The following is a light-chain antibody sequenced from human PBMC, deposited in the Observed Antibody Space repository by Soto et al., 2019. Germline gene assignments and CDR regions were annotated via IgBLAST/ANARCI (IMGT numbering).Light chain of an antibody. Sequence: EIVLTQSPGTLSLSPGEGATLSCRASQSITTNSLAWYQQKPGQAPRLLIYGASNRATGVPDRVSASGSGTSFTLSFSWLEPEDFAMYYCQQYVTSPYTFGQGTKLAIK. CDR1: QSITTNS. J-gene: IGKJ2*01. V-gene: IGKV3-20*01. CDR2: GAS. CDR3: QQYVTSPYT.